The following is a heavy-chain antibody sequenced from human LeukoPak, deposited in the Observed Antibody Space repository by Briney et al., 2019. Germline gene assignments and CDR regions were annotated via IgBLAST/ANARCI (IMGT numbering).Heavy chain of an antibody. D-gene: IGHD6-25*01. Sequence: ASVKVSCKASGYTFTGYYMHWVRQAPGQGLEWMGWINPNSGGTNYAQKFQGRVTMTRDTSISTAYMELSRLRSEDTAVYFCARVGVTAATADYWGQGTLVTVSS. V-gene: IGHV1-2*02. J-gene: IGHJ4*02. CDR1: GYTFTGYY. CDR2: INPNSGGT. CDR3: ARVGVTAATADY.